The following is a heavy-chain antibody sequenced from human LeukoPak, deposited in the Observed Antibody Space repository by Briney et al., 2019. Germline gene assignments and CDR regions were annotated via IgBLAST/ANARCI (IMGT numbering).Heavy chain of an antibody. CDR1: GGSISYYY. V-gene: IGHV4-59*01. CDR2: IYNSGRT. CDR3: ARENYDSSGYYYIDS. D-gene: IGHD3-22*01. J-gene: IGHJ4*02. Sequence: SETLSLTCTVSGGSISYYYWSWIRQPPGKGLEWIGYIYNSGRTNYNPSLESRVTISVDTSKNQFSLKLRSVTAADTAVYYCARENYDSSGYYYIDSWGQGSLVTVSS.